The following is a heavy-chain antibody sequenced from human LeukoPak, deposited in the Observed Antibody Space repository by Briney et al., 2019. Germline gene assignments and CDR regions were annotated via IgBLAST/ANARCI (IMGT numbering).Heavy chain of an antibody. J-gene: IGHJ4*02. V-gene: IGHV3-30-3*01. CDR1: GFTFSSYA. Sequence: GRSLRLSCAASGFTFSSYAMHWVRQAPVKVLEWVAVISYDGSNKYYADSVKGRFTISRDNSKNTLYLQMNSLRAEDTAVYYCARENILTPYRNGFDYWGQGTLVTVSS. CDR2: ISYDGSNK. CDR3: ARENILTPYRNGFDY. D-gene: IGHD4-4*01.